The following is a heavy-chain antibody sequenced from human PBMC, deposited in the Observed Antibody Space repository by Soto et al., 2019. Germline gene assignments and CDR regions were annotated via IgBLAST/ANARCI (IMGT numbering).Heavy chain of an antibody. CDR3: ATVIPATRYFAY. CDR1: GGCIGNGDYS. D-gene: IGHD2-15*01. CDR2: IYHSGTT. J-gene: IGHJ4*02. Sequence: SQRMSITCTASGGCIGNGDYSWSWVGQPPGKGLEWIGYIYHSGTTYYNPSLTSRVTISVDGSNNQFSLKLTSMTAADTAVYYCATVIPATRYFAYCGQRILVTVSS. V-gene: IGHV4-30-2*01.